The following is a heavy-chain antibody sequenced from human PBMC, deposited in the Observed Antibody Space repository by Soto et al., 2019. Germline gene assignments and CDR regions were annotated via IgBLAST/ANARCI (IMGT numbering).Heavy chain of an antibody. J-gene: IGHJ6*02. CDR3: ASSPRGYCSSTSCRELGNYYGMDV. CDR2: IDPSDSYT. D-gene: IGHD2-2*01. CDR1: GYSFTSYW. V-gene: IGHV5-10-1*01. Sequence: GEALKISCKGSGYSFTSYWISWVRQMPGKGLEWMGRIDPSDSYTNYSPSFQGHVTISADKSISTAYLQWSSLKASDTAMYYCASSPRGYCSSTSCRELGNYYGMDVWGQGTTVTVS.